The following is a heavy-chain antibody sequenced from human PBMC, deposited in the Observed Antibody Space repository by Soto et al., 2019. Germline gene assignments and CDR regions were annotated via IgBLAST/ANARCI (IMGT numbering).Heavy chain of an antibody. CDR3: ARAWGYCSGGSCYPAGLWPDY. D-gene: IGHD2-15*01. Sequence: SETLSLTCTVSGGSTSSYYWSWIRQPPGKGLEWIGYIYYSGSTNYNPSLKSRVTISVDTSKNQFSLKLSSVTAADTAVYYCARAWGYCSGGSCYPAGLWPDYWGQGTLVTVSS. CDR2: IYYSGST. CDR1: GGSTSSYY. V-gene: IGHV4-59*01. J-gene: IGHJ4*02.